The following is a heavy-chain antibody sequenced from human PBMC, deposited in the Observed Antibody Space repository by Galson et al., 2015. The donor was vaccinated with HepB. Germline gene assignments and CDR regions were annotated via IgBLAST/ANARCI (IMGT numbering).Heavy chain of an antibody. CDR2: ISYDGSNK. D-gene: IGHD3-16*02. V-gene: IGHV3-30-3*01. CDR1: GFIFSSYD. J-gene: IGHJ1*01. Sequence: SLRLSCAASGFIFSSYDMHWVRQAPGKGLEWVAVISYDGSNKYYADSVKGRFTISRDNSKNTLYLQMNSLRAEDTAVYYCARDFIRAFQHWGQGTLVTVSS. CDR3: ARDFIRAFQH.